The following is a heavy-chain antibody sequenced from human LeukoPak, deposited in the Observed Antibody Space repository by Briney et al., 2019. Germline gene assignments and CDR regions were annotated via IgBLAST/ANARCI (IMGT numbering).Heavy chain of an antibody. CDR3: TRGYGDWFDP. J-gene: IGHJ5*02. V-gene: IGHV3-74*01. Sequence: GGSLRLSCAASGFTFSSYWMHWVRQAPGKGLVWVSRINSDGSSTYYADSVKGRFSISRDNAKNTLYLQMNSLSAEDTAVYYCTRGYGDWFDPWGQGTLVTVSS. CDR2: INSDGSST. CDR1: GFTFSSYW. D-gene: IGHD4-17*01.